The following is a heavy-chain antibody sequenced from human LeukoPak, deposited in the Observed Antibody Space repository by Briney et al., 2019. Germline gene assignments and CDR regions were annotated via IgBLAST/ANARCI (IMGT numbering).Heavy chain of an antibody. CDR2: IRYDGSNK. CDR1: GFTFSSYG. J-gene: IGHJ4*02. CDR3: AKVPGSGWSFDY. V-gene: IGHV3-30*02. D-gene: IGHD6-19*01. Sequence: GGSLRLSCAASGFTFSSYGMHWVCQAPGKGLEWVAFIRYDGSNKYYADSVKGRFTISRDNSKNTLYLQMNSLRAEDTAVYYCAKVPGSGWSFDYWGQGTLVTVSS.